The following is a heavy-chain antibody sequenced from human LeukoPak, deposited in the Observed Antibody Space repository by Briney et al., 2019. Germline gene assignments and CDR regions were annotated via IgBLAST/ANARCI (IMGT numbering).Heavy chain of an antibody. J-gene: IGHJ4*02. CDR1: GFTFITYS. CDR3: ARVPGDY. Sequence: GGSLRLSCAASGFTFITYSMNWVRQAPGKGLEWVSYISSSSSAIYYADSVKGRFTISRDNAKNSLYLQMNSLRAEDTAVYYCARVPGDYWGQGSLVTVSS. CDR2: ISSSSSAI. V-gene: IGHV3-21*05. D-gene: IGHD2-2*01.